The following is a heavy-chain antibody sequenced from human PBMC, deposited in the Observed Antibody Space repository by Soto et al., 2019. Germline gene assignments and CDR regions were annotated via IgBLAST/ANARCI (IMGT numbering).Heavy chain of an antibody. V-gene: IGHV3-23*01. J-gene: IGHJ5*02. CDR3: AKEASDCSATSCFTNWFDP. D-gene: IGHD2-2*01. Sequence: PGGSLRLSCAASGFTFSSYGMSWVRQAPGKGLEWVSGIGGSESTTYYADSVKGRFTISRDNSKRTLYLQMNSLRAEDTAVYYCAKEASDCSATSCFTNWFDPWGQGTRVTVS. CDR1: GFTFSSYG. CDR2: IGGSESTT.